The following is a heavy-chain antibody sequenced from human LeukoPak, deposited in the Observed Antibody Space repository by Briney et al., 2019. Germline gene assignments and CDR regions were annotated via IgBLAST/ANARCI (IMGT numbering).Heavy chain of an antibody. Sequence: PGGSLRLSCAASGFTFSSYAMSWVRQAPGKGLEWVSAISGSGGSTYYADSVKGRFTISRDNSKNTLYLQTNSLRAEDTAVYYCAKSRNPTVTRLGYYYGMDVWGKGTTVTVSS. V-gene: IGHV3-23*01. CDR3: AKSRNPTVTRLGYYYGMDV. J-gene: IGHJ6*04. D-gene: IGHD4-17*01. CDR1: GFTFSSYA. CDR2: ISGSGGST.